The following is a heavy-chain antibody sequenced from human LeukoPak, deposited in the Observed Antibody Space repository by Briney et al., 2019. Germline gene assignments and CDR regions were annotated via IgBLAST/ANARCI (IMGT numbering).Heavy chain of an antibody. CDR2: ISWNSGSI. V-gene: IGHV3-9*01. D-gene: IGHD4-23*01. CDR3: ARFYGGNSDGAFDI. CDR1: GFTFDDYD. Sequence: GRSLRLSCAASGFTFDDYDMHWVRQAPGKGLEWVSGISWNSGSIGYADSVKGRFTISRDNSKNTLSLQMISLRAEDTAVYYCARFYGGNSDGAFDIWGQGTMVTVSS. J-gene: IGHJ3*02.